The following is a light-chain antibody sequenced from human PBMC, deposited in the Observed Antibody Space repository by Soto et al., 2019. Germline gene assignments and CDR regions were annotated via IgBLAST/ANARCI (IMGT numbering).Light chain of an antibody. CDR3: QSYDSSNYV. CDR2: EDN. CDR1: SGSIASNY. J-gene: IGLJ1*01. V-gene: IGLV6-57*02. Sequence: NFMLTQPHSVSESPGKTVTISCTGSSGSIASNYVQWYQQRPGSAPTTVIYEDNQRPSGVPDRFSGSIDSSSNSASLTISGLKTEDEADYYCQSYDSSNYVFGTGTKGTVL.